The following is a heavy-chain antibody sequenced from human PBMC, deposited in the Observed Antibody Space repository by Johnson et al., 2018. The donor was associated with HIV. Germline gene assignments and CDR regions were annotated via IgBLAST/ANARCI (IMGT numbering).Heavy chain of an antibody. D-gene: IGHD6-13*01. J-gene: IGHJ3*02. V-gene: IGHV3-30*19. CDR3: ARGKGAAVGLDAFDI. CDR2: ISYDGSNK. CDR1: GFTFSSYG. Sequence: QVQLVESGGGVVQPGRSLRLSCAASGFTFSSYGMHWVRQAPGKGLEWVAVISYDGSNKYYADSVKGRFTISRDNSKNTLYLQMNSLRAEDTALYFCARGKGAAVGLDAFDIWGQGIRVTVSS.